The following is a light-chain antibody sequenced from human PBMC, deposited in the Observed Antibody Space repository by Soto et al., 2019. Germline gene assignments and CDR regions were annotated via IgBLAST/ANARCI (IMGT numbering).Light chain of an antibody. V-gene: IGKV1-6*01. Sequence: AIQMTQSPSSLSASVGDRVTITCRASQGIRSELGWYQQKPGKAPNLLIYTASTLQSGVPLRFSGSGSGTDFTLTISSLQPEDFATYYCIQDYNYPITFGGGTKVDIK. J-gene: IGKJ4*01. CDR1: QGIRSE. CDR2: TAS. CDR3: IQDYNYPIT.